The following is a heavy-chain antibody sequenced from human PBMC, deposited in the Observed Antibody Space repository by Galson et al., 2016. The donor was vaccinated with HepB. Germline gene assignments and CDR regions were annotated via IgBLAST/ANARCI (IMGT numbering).Heavy chain of an antibody. CDR1: GGSISSKNW. J-gene: IGHJ4*02. D-gene: IGHD2-2*01. CDR3: ARGTSFHGLDY. CDR2: ISHSGIS. V-gene: IGHV4-4*02. Sequence: ETLSLTCAVSGGSISSKNWWSWVRQPPGKGLEWIGEISHSGISTYNPSLKSRVTISADKSKNQFSLKLNSVTAADTAVYYCARGTSFHGLDYWGQGTLVTVSS.